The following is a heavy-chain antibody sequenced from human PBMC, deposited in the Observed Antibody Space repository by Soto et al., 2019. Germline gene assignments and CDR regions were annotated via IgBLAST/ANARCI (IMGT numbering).Heavy chain of an antibody. CDR1: GFTFSSYE. Sequence: EVQLVESGGGLVQPGGSLRLSCAASGFTFSSYEMNWVRQAPGKGLEWVSYISSSGSTIYYADSVKGRFTISRDNAKNSLYLQMNSLRAEDTAVYYCARDFESSGYYYVDYYYGMDVWGQGTTVTVSS. CDR3: ARDFESSGYYYVDYYYGMDV. CDR2: ISSSGSTI. V-gene: IGHV3-48*03. J-gene: IGHJ6*02. D-gene: IGHD3-22*01.